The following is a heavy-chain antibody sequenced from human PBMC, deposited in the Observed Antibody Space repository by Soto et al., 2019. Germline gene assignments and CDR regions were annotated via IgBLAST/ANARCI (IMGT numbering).Heavy chain of an antibody. V-gene: IGHV4-61*01. J-gene: IGHJ5*02. Sequence: PSETLSLTCTVSGCSVSSGRYYWSWIRQPPGKGLEWIGYIYYSGSTNYNPSLKSRVTISVDTSKNQFSLKLSSVTAADTAVYYCASSGWYLNWFDPWGQGALVTVSS. CDR3: ASSGWYLNWFDP. CDR1: GCSVSSGRYY. D-gene: IGHD6-13*01. CDR2: IYYSGST.